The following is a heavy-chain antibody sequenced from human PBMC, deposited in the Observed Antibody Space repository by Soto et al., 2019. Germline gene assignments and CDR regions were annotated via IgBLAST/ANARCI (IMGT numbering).Heavy chain of an antibody. CDR2: MNPNSGNT. V-gene: IGHV1-8*01. CDR3: ARGQIGSYYDFWSGYSDKYFQH. Sequence: ASVKVSCKASGYTFTSYDINWVRQATGQGLEWMGWMNPNSGNTGYAQKFQGRVTMTRNTSISTAYMELSSLRSEDTAVYYCARGQIGSYYDFWSGYSDKYFQHWGQGTLVTVSS. D-gene: IGHD3-3*01. J-gene: IGHJ1*01. CDR1: GYTFTSYD.